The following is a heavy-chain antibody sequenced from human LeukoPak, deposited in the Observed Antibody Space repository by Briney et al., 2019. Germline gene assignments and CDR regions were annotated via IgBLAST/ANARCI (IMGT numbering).Heavy chain of an antibody. J-gene: IGHJ4*02. Sequence: SETLSLTCTVSGGSFSTSYWGWIRQPPGKGLEWIGYISTSGSANYSPSLKSRVTISADTSKNQLSLNLSSVTAADSAVYHCARHAPGSRGDFDSWGQGTLVTVSA. D-gene: IGHD2/OR15-2a*01. V-gene: IGHV4-4*09. CDR3: ARHAPGSRGDFDS. CDR1: GGSFSTSY. CDR2: ISTSGSA.